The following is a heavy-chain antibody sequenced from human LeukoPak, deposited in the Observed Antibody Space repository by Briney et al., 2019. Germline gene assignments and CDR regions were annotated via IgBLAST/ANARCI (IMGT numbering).Heavy chain of an antibody. Sequence: SVKVSCKASGGTFSSYAISWVRQAPGQGLEWMGRIIPILGIANYAQKFQGRVTITADKSTSTAYMELSSLRSEDTAVYYCARYFDWSPDAFDIWGQGTMVTVSS. CDR1: GGTFSSYA. D-gene: IGHD3-9*01. J-gene: IGHJ3*02. CDR3: ARYFDWSPDAFDI. V-gene: IGHV1-69*04. CDR2: IIPILGIA.